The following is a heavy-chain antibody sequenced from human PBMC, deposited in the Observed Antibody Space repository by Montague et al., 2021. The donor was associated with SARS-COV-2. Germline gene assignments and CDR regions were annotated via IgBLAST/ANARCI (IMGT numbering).Heavy chain of an antibody. CDR2: IYHSGTT. D-gene: IGHD6-19*01. J-gene: IGHJ4*02. CDR1: GGSISSFNW. Sequence: SETLSLTCVVSGGSISSFNWWCWVRHPPGKGLEWIGEIYHSGTTNYHPSHKSRVIISVDKSKNQFSLKLSSVTAADTAVYYCARTGYSSGWHSLDYWGQGTLVTVSS. V-gene: IGHV4-4*02. CDR3: ARTGYSSGWHSLDY.